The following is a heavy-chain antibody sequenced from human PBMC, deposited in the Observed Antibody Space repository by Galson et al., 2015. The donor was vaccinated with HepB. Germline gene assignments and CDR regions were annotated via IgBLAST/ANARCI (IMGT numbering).Heavy chain of an antibody. CDR3: ARGGHDYIKAYYGMDV. Sequence: SVKVSCKASGYTFTDYYIHWVRQAPGQGLEWMGRINPNSGGTNYPQKFQGRVTMTRDTSISTAYTELSSLRSEDTAVYYCARGGHDYIKAYYGMDVWGQGTTVTVSS. D-gene: IGHD4-11*01. V-gene: IGHV1-2*06. J-gene: IGHJ6*02. CDR1: GYTFTDYY. CDR2: INPNSGGT.